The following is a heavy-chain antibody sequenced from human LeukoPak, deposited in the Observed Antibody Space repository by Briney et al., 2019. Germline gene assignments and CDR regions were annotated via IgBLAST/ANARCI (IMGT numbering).Heavy chain of an antibody. J-gene: IGHJ4*02. CDR2: ISYDGSNK. Sequence: GGSLRLSCAASGFTFSSYGMDWVRQAPGKGLEWVAVISYDGSNKYYADSVKGRFTISRDNSKNTLYLQMNSLGAEDTAVYYCAKGAFDYWGQGTLVTVSS. D-gene: IGHD4/OR15-4a*01. CDR1: GFTFSSYG. CDR3: AKGAFDY. V-gene: IGHV3-30*18.